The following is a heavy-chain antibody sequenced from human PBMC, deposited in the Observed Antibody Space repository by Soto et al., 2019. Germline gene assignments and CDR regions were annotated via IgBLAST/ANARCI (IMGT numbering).Heavy chain of an antibody. CDR3: ARVMITFGGVIVYAFDI. CDR1: GGSFSGYY. J-gene: IGHJ3*02. CDR2: INHSGST. V-gene: IGHV4-34*01. D-gene: IGHD3-16*02. Sequence: QVQLQQWGAGLLKPSETLSLTCAVYGGSFSGYYWSWIRQPPGKGLEWIGEINHSGSTNYNPSLKSRVTLSVDTSKNQFSLKLSSVTAADTAVYYWARVMITFGGVIVYAFDIWGQGTMVTVSS.